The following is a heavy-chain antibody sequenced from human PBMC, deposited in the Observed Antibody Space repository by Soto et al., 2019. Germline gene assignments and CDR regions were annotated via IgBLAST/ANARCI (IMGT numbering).Heavy chain of an antibody. CDR3: ARLASLWFGELLPQTYYFDY. Sequence: SETLSLTCTVSGGSISSGGYYWSWIRQHPGKGLEWIGYIYYSGSTYYNPSLKSRVTIPVDTSKNQFSLKLSSVTAADTAVYYCARLASLWFGELLPQTYYFDYWGQGTLVTVSS. CDR2: IYYSGST. CDR1: GGSISSGGYY. J-gene: IGHJ4*02. V-gene: IGHV4-31*03. D-gene: IGHD3-10*01.